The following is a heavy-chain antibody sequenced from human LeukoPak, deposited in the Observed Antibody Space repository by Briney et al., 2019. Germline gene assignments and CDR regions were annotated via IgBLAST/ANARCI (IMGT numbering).Heavy chain of an antibody. J-gene: IGHJ4*02. CDR3: ATGNYNRPFDY. CDR1: GFTFYYYW. V-gene: IGHV3-74*01. Sequence: PGGSLRLSRAASGFTFYYYWMLGLPHAPGKARVGVSRLKSDGGLTNYADSVKGRFTISRDNTKNTLYLQLNSLRAEDTAVYYCATGNYNRPFDYWGQGTLVTVSS. D-gene: IGHD1-7*01. CDR2: LKSDGGLT.